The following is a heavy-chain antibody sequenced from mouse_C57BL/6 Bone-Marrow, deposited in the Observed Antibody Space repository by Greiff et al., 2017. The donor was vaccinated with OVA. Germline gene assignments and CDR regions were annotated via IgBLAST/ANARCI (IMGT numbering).Heavy chain of an antibody. D-gene: IGHD2-3*01. V-gene: IGHV1-77*01. J-gene: IGHJ1*03. Sequence: QVQLQQSGAELVKPGASVKISCKASGYTFTDYYINWVKQRPGQGLEWIGKIGPGRGSTYYNEQFKGKATLTADKSSSTAYMQLSSLTSEDSAVYFCARFGDGYYVYYWYCDVWGTGTTVTVSS. CDR2: IGPGRGST. CDR1: GYTFTDYY. CDR3: ARFGDGYYVYYWYCDV.